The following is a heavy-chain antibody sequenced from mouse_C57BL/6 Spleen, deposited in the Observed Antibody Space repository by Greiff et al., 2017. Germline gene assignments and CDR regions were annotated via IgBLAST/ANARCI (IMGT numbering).Heavy chain of an antibody. J-gene: IGHJ1*03. D-gene: IGHD4-1*02. CDR2: INPNNGGT. V-gene: IGHV1-18*01. CDR1: GYTFTDYN. Sequence: EVQLQESGPELVKPGASVKIPCKASGYTFTDYNMDWVKQSHGKSLEWIGDINPNNGGTIYTQKFKGKATLTVDKSSSTAYMELRSLTSEDTAVYYCARIQLGRGYFDVWGTGTTVTVSS. CDR3: ARIQLGRGYFDV.